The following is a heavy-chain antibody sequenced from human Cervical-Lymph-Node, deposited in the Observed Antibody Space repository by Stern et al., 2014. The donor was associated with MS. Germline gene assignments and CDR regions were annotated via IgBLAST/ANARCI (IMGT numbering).Heavy chain of an antibody. CDR1: GYSFTIYY. V-gene: IGHV5-51*01. CDR2: IYPYDSDT. CDR3: ARHVQGFDY. J-gene: IGHJ4*02. Sequence: EVQLVESGAEVKKPGESLKISCKLSGYSFTIYYIAWVRQMPGKGLEWMGVIYPYDSDTTYIPPFHGQFTISADKSITTAYLQWSSLRASDTAMYYCARHVQGFDYWGQGTLVTVSS.